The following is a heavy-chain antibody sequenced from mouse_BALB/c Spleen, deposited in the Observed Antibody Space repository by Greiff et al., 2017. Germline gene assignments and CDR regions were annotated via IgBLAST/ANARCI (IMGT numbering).Heavy chain of an antibody. Sequence: EVQLVESGGGLVQPGGSLKLSCAASGFTFSSYGMSWVRQTPDKRLELVATINSNGGSTYYPDSVKGRFTISRDNAKNTLYLQMSSLKSEDTAMYYCARRFTVVGDYWGQGTTLTVSS. D-gene: IGHD1-1*01. CDR3: ARRFTVVGDY. CDR1: GFTFSSYG. CDR2: INSNGGST. V-gene: IGHV5-6-3*01. J-gene: IGHJ2*01.